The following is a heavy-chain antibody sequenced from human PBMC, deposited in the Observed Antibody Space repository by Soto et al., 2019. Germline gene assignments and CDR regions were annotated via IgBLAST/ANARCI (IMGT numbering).Heavy chain of an antibody. CDR1: GFSFRSYG. J-gene: IGHJ5*02. Sequence: QVHLVESGGGVVQPGKSLRLSCDASGFSFRSYGLHWVLQAPGKGLEWIGLISYDGSTQFYAASVRGRFTISRDNSNNTLYLQMTSLRVEDTAVYYCAKDLFSGGSYPNWFDPWGHGTLVTVSS. CDR3: AKDLFSGGSYPNWFDP. V-gene: IGHV3-30*18. CDR2: ISYDGSTQ. D-gene: IGHD1-26*01.